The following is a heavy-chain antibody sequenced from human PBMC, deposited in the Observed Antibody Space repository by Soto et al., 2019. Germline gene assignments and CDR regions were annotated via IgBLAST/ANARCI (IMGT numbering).Heavy chain of an antibody. V-gene: IGHV3-33*01. D-gene: IGHD3-22*01. J-gene: IGHJ6*02. CDR2: IWYDGSNK. CDR1: GFTFSSYG. CDR3: ARAIEYYDSSGYYYVFYYYYGMDV. Sequence: QVQLVESGGGVVQPGRSLRLSCAASGFTFSSYGMHWVRQAPGKGLEWVAVIWYDGSNKYYADSAKGRFTISRDNSKNTLYLQMNSLRAEDTAVYYCARAIEYYDSSGYYYVFYYYYGMDVWGQGTTVTVSS.